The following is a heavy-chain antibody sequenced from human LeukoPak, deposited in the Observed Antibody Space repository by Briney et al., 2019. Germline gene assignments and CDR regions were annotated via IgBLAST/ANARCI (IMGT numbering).Heavy chain of an antibody. D-gene: IGHD6-19*01. CDR2: IIPIFGIA. V-gene: IGHV1-69*04. J-gene: IGHJ4*02. CDR1: GGTFSSYA. Sequence: GASVKVSCKASGGTFSSYAISWVRQAPGQGLEWMGRIIPIFGIANYAQKFQGRVTITADKSTSTAYMELSSLRSEDTAVYYCATGGAAGRLFIDYWGQGTLATVSS. CDR3: ATGGAAGRLFIDY.